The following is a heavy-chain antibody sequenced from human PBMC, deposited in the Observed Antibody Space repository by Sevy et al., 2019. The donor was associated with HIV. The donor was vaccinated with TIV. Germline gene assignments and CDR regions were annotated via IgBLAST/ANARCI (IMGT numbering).Heavy chain of an antibody. CDR3: ARGRSSSWYFPKSFDY. V-gene: IGHV4-34*01. J-gene: IGHJ4*02. CDR1: GGSFSGYY. D-gene: IGHD6-13*01. CDR2: INHSGST. Sequence: SETLSLTCAVYGGSFSGYYWSWIRQPPGKGLEWIGEINHSGSTNYNPSLKSRVTISVDTSKNQFSLKLSSVTAADTAVYYCARGRSSSWYFPKSFDYWGQGTLVTVSS.